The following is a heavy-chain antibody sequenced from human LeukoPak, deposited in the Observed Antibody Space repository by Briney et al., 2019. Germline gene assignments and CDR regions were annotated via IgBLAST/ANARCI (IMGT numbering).Heavy chain of an antibody. V-gene: IGHV1-69*05. CDR3: ASGGPPYCSSTSCSLPAAFDI. J-gene: IGHJ3*02. Sequence: SVKVSCKACGGTFSSYAISWVRQAPGQGLEWMGGIIPICGTANYAQKFQGRVTITTDESTSTAYMELSSLRSEDTAVYYCASGGPPYCSSTSCSLPAAFDIWGQGTMVTVSS. CDR2: IIPICGTA. D-gene: IGHD2-2*01. CDR1: GGTFSSYA.